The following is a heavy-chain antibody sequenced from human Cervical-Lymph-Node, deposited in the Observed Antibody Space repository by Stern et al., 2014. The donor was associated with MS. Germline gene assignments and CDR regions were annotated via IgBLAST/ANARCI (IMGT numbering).Heavy chain of an antibody. Sequence: VQLQESGPGLVKPSQTLSLTCTVSGGSISSGSDYWSWIRQPVGKGLEWIGRIHASGGAFYTPSLNSRGTISTDTSMNQFSLELNSATAADTAIYYCASGYRIFDYWGQGILVTVSS. J-gene: IGHJ4*02. CDR2: IHASGGA. V-gene: IGHV4-61*02. CDR3: ASGYRIFDY. CDR1: GGSISSGSDY. D-gene: IGHD5-18*01.